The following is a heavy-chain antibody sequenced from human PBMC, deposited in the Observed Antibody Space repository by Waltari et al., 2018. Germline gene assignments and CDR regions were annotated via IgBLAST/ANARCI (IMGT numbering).Heavy chain of an antibody. D-gene: IGHD6-13*01. CDR3: AGSATIAAAGY. J-gene: IGHJ4*02. CDR1: GGSISSHY. Sequence: QVQLQESGPGLVKPSETLSLTCTVSGGSISSHYWSWIRQPPGKGLEWIGYSYYSGSNNYNPSLKSRVTISVDTSKNQFSLKLSSVTAADTAVYYCAGSATIAAAGYWGQGTLVTVSS. CDR2: SYYSGSN. V-gene: IGHV4-59*11.